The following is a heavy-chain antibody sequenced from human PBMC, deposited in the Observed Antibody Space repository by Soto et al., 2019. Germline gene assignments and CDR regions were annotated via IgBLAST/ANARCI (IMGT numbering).Heavy chain of an antibody. CDR3: ARDIVVVPAAIHYYGMDV. CDR1: GGTFSSYA. CDR2: IIPIFGTA. Sequence: SVKVSCQASGGTFSSYAISWVRQAPGQGLEWMGGIIPIFGTANYAQKFQGRVTITADESTSTAYMELSSLRSEDTAVYYCARDIVVVPAAIHYYGMDVWGQGTTVTVSS. J-gene: IGHJ6*02. D-gene: IGHD2-2*01. V-gene: IGHV1-69*13.